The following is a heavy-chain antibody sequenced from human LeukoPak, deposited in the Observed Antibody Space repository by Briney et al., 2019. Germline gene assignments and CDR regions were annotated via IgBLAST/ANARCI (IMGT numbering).Heavy chain of an antibody. V-gene: IGHV3-74*01. J-gene: IGHJ4*02. D-gene: IGHD1-26*01. CDR2: INSNGSST. CDR3: ARAAVGADGY. Sequence: GGSLRLSCAASGFTFSTYWMHWVRQAPGKGLVWVSLINSNGSSTNYADSVKGRFTISRDNAKNTLYLQMNSLRAEDTAVYYCARAAVGADGYWGQGTLVTVSS. CDR1: GFTFSTYW.